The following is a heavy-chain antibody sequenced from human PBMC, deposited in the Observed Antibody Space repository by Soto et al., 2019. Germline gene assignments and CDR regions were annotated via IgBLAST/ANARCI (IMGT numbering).Heavy chain of an antibody. CDR2: ISGSGGST. Sequence: GGSLRLSCAASGFTFSSYAMSWVRQAPGKGLEWVSAISGSGGSTYYADSVKGRFTISRDNSKNTLYLQMNSLRAEDTAVYYCAKDRRSGRNYDYIWGSYRVSGSFAYWGQGTLVPVSS. CDR3: AKDRRSGRNYDYIWGSYRVSGSFAY. CDR1: GFTFSSYA. D-gene: IGHD3-16*02. J-gene: IGHJ4*02. V-gene: IGHV3-23*01.